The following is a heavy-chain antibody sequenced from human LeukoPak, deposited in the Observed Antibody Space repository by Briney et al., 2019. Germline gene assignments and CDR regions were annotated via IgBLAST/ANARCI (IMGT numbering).Heavy chain of an antibody. D-gene: IGHD3-9*01. Sequence: SETLSLTCAVYDGSFSGYYRSWVRQPPGKGLEWIAEINHSGNTHYNPSLKRRVTTSVDTSKNQFSLKLSFVTAADTAVDYCASHWAILTGYRNWFDSWGQGTLVTVSS. CDR3: ASHWAILTGYRNWFDS. V-gene: IGHV4-34*01. CDR2: INHSGNT. CDR1: DGSFSGYY. J-gene: IGHJ5*01.